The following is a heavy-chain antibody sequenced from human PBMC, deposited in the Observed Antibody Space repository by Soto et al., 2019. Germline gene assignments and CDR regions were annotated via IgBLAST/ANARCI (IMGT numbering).Heavy chain of an antibody. J-gene: IGHJ6*02. CDR2: INHSGST. CDR3: ARGGLVIITPYYYYYGMDV. Sequence: SETLSLTCAVYGGSFSGYYWSWIRQPPGKGLEWIGEINHSGSTNYNPSLKSRVTISVDTSKNQFSLKLSSVTAADTAVYYCARGGLVIITPYYYYYGMDVWGQGTTVTVSS. D-gene: IGHD3-9*01. CDR1: GGSFSGYY. V-gene: IGHV4-34*01.